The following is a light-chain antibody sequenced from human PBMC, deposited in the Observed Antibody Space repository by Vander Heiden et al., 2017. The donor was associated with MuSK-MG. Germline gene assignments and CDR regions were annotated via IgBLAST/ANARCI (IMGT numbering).Light chain of an antibody. CDR2: WAS. Sequence: DIVMTQSPDSLAVSLGERATINCKSSQSVLYSSNNKNYLAWYQQKPGQPPKLLIYWASTRESGVPDRFSGSGSETVFTLTISSLQAEDVAVYYCQQYYSTPWTFGQGTKVEIK. V-gene: IGKV4-1*01. CDR3: QQYYSTPWT. J-gene: IGKJ1*01. CDR1: QSVLYSSNNKNY.